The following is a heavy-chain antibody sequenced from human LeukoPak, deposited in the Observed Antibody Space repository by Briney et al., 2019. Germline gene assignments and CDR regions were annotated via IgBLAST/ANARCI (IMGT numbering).Heavy chain of an antibody. J-gene: IGHJ4*02. CDR1: GHTFTNYY. CDR2: INPSSVRT. CDR3: ARDLTN. D-gene: IGHD1-1*01. V-gene: IGHV1-46*03. Sequence: ASVKVSCKASGHTFTNYYMHWVRQAPGQGLEWMGIINPSSVRTSYAQKFQGKVTMTRDTSTNTSYMEVSSLRSEDTAMYYCARDLTNWGQGTLVTVSS.